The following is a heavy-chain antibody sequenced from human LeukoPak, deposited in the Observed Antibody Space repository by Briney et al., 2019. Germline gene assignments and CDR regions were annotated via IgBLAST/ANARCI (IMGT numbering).Heavy chain of an antibody. CDR1: GGSISSGGYY. CDR3: ARHSSYSPNFDP. V-gene: IGHV4-61*08. Sequence: PSQTLSLTCAVSGGSISSGGYYWSWIRQPPGKGLEWIGYIYYSGSTNYNPSLKSRVTISVDTSKNQFSLKLSSVTAADTAVYYCARHSSYSPNFDPWGQGTLVTVSS. J-gene: IGHJ5*02. D-gene: IGHD3-10*01. CDR2: IYYSGST.